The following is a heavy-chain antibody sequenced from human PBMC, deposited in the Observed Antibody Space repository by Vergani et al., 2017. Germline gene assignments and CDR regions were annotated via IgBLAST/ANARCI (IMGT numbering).Heavy chain of an antibody. J-gene: IGHJ1*01. CDR1: GGTFSSYA. Sequence: QVQLVQSGAEVKKPGSSVKVSCKASGGTFSSYAISWVRQAPGQELEWMGGIIPIFGTANYAQKFQGRVTITADESTSTAYMELSSLRSEDTAVYYCARGAFHIVGANPYFQHWGQGTLVTVSS. CDR3: ARGAFHIVGANPYFQH. CDR2: IIPIFGTA. V-gene: IGHV1-69*01. D-gene: IGHD1-26*01.